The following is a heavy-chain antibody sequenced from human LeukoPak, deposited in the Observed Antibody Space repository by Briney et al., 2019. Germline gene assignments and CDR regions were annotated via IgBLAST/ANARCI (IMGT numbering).Heavy chain of an antibody. V-gene: IGHV4-34*01. CDR3: ARSSGTAAGTDWFDP. D-gene: IGHD6-13*01. CDR1: GGSFSGYY. Sequence: SETLSLTCAVYGGSFSGYYWSWLRQPPGKGLEWIGEINHSGSTNYNPSLKSRVTISVDTSKNQFSLKLSSVTAADTAVYYCARSSGTAAGTDWFDPWGQGTLVTVSS. J-gene: IGHJ5*02. CDR2: INHSGST.